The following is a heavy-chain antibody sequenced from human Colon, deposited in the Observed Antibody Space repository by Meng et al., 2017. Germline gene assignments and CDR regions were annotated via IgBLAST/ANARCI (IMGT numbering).Heavy chain of an antibody. CDR1: GGSFSGYY. Sequence: QGPLQRWGAGLLKPSETLPLPCAVYGGSFSGYYWSWIRQPPGKGLEWIGEINHSGSTNYNPSLKSRVTISVDTSKNQFSLKLSSVTAADTAVYYCARGLFDYWGQGTLVTVSS. V-gene: IGHV4-34*01. CDR3: ARGLFDY. J-gene: IGHJ4*02. CDR2: INHSGST.